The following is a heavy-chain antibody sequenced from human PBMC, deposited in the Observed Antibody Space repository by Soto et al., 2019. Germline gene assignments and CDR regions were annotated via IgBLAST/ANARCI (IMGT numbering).Heavy chain of an antibody. J-gene: IGHJ6*02. V-gene: IGHV3-33*01. CDR2: IWYDGSNE. CDR3: ARDDIPGRAVATYGMDV. D-gene: IGHD6-19*01. Sequence: GGSLRLSCAASGFIFSNFGMHWVRQAPGKGLEWVAVIWYDGSNEYYADSVKGRFTISKDNSKNTLYLQMDSLRAEDTAVYYCARDDIPGRAVATYGMDVWGQGTTVTVYS. CDR1: GFIFSNFG.